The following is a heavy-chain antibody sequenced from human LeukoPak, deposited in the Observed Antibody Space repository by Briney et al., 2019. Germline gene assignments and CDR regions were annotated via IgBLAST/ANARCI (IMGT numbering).Heavy chain of an antibody. V-gene: IGHV1-8*01. CDR1: GYTFTDYD. CDR3: ARAYRLGYCSSTSCLAFDY. D-gene: IGHD2-2*01. Sequence: GASVKVSCKASGYTFTDYDINWVRQATGQGLEWMGWMNPNSGNTGYTQKFQGRVAMTRNTSISTAYMELSSLRSEDTAVYYCARAYRLGYCSSTSCLAFDYWGQGTLVTVSS. CDR2: MNPNSGNT. J-gene: IGHJ4*02.